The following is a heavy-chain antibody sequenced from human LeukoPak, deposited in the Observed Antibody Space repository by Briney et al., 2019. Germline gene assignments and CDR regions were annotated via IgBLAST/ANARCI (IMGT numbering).Heavy chain of an antibody. CDR1: GGSISSSSYY. Sequence: KSSETLSLTCTVSGGSISSSSYYWSWIRQPPGKGLEWIGYIYYSGSTNYNPSLKSRVTISVDTSKNHFSLKLSSVTAADTAVYYCARARGGGSWMWSYWGQGTLVTVSS. V-gene: IGHV4-61*01. J-gene: IGHJ4*02. D-gene: IGHD2-15*01. CDR2: IYYSGST. CDR3: ARARGGGSWMWSY.